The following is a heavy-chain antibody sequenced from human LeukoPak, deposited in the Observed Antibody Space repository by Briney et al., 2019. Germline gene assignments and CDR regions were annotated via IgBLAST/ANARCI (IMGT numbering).Heavy chain of an antibody. CDR1: GFTFSSYA. CDR2: ISSNGGST. J-gene: IGHJ4*02. Sequence: GGSLRLSCAASGFTFSSYAMHWVRQAPGKGLEYVSAISSNGGSTYYANSVKGRFTISRDNSKNTLYLQMGSLRAEDMAVYYCASGATITSRLGYWGQGTLVTVSS. V-gene: IGHV3-64*01. CDR3: ASGATITSRLGY. D-gene: IGHD5-24*01.